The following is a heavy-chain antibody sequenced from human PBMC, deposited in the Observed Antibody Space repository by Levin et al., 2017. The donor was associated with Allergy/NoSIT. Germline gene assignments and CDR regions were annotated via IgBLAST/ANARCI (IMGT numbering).Heavy chain of an antibody. CDR2: ISSSGSTI. V-gene: IGHV3-11*01. CDR3: ARDGSVVVPAAFDY. J-gene: IGHJ4*02. Sequence: AGGSLRLSCAASGFTFSDYYMSWIRQAPGKGLEWVSYISSSGSTIYYADSVKGRFTISRDNAKNSLYLQMNSLRAEDTAVYYCARDGSVVVPAAFDYWGQGTLVTVSS. D-gene: IGHD2-2*01. CDR1: GFTFSDYY.